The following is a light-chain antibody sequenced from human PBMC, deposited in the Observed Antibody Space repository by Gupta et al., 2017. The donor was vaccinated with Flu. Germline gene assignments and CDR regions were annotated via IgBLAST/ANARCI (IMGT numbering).Light chain of an antibody. CDR1: TRDIGGYKS. V-gene: IGLV2-14*01. CDR3: SCNSDRNSSGWV. J-gene: IGLJ3*02. CDR2: EVT. Sequence: QSALTQPAPVSVSPVPSITISCCRTTRDIGGYKSVSWYQQYPGKAPKLMIYEVTNRRSGVSNRFSASTSGNTASITTPRLQAEEEATDYCSCNSDRNSSGWVFGGGTKVTVV.